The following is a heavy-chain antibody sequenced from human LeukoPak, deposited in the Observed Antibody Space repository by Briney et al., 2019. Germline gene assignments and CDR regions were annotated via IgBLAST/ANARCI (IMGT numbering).Heavy chain of an antibody. J-gene: IGHJ3*02. CDR3: ARERWGSFDM. CDR2: IWYDGSNK. CDR1: GFTFSSYG. Sequence: PGRSLRLSCAASGFTFSSYGMHWVRQAPGKGLEWVAVIWYDGSNKYYADSVKGRFTISRDNSKNTLYLQMNSLRAEDTAVYYCARERWGSFDMWGEGTMVTVSS. V-gene: IGHV3-33*01. D-gene: IGHD4-23*01.